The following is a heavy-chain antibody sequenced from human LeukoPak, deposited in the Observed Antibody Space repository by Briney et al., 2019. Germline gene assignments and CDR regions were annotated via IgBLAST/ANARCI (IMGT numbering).Heavy chain of an antibody. CDR1: GGSISSYY. Sequence: SETLSLTCTVSGGSISSYYWSWIRQPPGKGLEWIGYIYYSGSTNYNPSLKSRVTISVDTSKNQFSLKLSSVTAADTAVYYCARSLPRYYDSSGYYYKPTYYYYYMDVWGKGTTVTVSS. J-gene: IGHJ6*03. D-gene: IGHD3-22*01. CDR3: ARSLPRYYDSSGYYYKPTYYYYYMDV. CDR2: IYYSGST. V-gene: IGHV4-59*08.